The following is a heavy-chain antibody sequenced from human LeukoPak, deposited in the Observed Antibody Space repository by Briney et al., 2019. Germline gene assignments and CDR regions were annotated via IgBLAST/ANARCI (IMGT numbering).Heavy chain of an antibody. CDR2: INPGGGST. V-gene: IGHV1-46*01. CDR1: GYTFTSYY. Sequence: GASVKVSCKASGYTFTSYYMHWVRQAPGQGLEWMGIINPGGGSTSYAQKFQGRVTMTRDTSTSTVYMELSSLRSEDTAVYYCARTAGTGNEFDYWGQGTLVTVSS. D-gene: IGHD6-19*01. CDR3: ARTAGTGNEFDY. J-gene: IGHJ4*02.